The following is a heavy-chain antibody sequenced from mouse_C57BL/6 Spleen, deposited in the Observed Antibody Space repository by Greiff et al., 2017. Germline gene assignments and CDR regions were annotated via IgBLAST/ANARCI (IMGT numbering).Heavy chain of an antibody. CDR2: IWSDGST. Sequence: VQLVESGPGLVAPSQSLSITCTVSGFSLTSYGVHWVRQPPGKGLEWLVVIWSDGSTTYNSALKSRLSISKDNSKSQVFLKMNSLQTEDTAMYYWARGGEDYDGSSYWYFDVWGTGTTVTVSS. V-gene: IGHV2-6*03. CDR1: GFSLTSYG. D-gene: IGHD1-1*01. CDR3: ARGGEDYDGSSYWYFDV. J-gene: IGHJ1*03.